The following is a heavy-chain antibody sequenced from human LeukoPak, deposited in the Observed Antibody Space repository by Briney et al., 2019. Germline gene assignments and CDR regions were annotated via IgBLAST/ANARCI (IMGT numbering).Heavy chain of an antibody. D-gene: IGHD6-19*01. CDR2: IYPGDSDT. Sequence: GESLKISCKGSGYSFTSYWVGWVRQMPGKGLEWMGIIYPGDSDTRYSPSFQGQVTISADKSISTAYLQWSSLKASDTAMYHCARPLEYSSGWYGFYFDYWGQGTLVTVPS. CDR3: ARPLEYSSGWYGFYFDY. V-gene: IGHV5-51*01. J-gene: IGHJ4*02. CDR1: GYSFTSYW.